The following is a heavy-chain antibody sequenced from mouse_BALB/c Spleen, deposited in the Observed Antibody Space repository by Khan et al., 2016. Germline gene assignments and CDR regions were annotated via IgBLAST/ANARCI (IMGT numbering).Heavy chain of an antibody. J-gene: IGHJ2*01. CDR3: ARDYYGSSYLDY. CDR1: GYSITSDYA. D-gene: IGHD1-1*01. V-gene: IGHV3-2*02. Sequence: VQLQESGPGLVKPSQSLSLTCTVTGYSITSDYAWNWIRQFPGNRLEWMGFINYSGSTSYNPSLKSRISITRDTSKNQFFLQLISVTTEDTATYYSARDYYGSSYLDYWGQGTTLTVSS. CDR2: INYSGST.